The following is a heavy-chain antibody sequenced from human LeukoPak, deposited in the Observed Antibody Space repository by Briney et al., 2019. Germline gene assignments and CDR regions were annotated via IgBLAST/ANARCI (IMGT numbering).Heavy chain of an antibody. CDR3: ARDYSSSWYYFDY. D-gene: IGHD6-13*01. CDR2: INPNSGGT. V-gene: IGHV1-2*02. Sequence: ASVKVSCKASGYTFTGYYMHWVRQAPGQGLEWMGWINPNSGGTNYAQKFQGRVTMTRDTSISTAYMELSRLRSDDTAVYYCARDYSSSWYYFDYWGQGTLVTVSS. J-gene: IGHJ4*02. CDR1: GYTFTGYY.